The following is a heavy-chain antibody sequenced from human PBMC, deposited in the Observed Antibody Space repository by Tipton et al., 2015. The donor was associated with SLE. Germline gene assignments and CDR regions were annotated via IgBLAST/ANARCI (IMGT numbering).Heavy chain of an antibody. CDR2: IYSGGSGP. D-gene: IGHD4-11*01. V-gene: IGHV3-23*03. CDR1: GFAFSRSA. Sequence: SLRLSCAASGFAFSRSAMSWVRQAPGEGLEWVATIYSGGSGPFYTDSVKGRFTISRDNSKNTVYLQMSGLRAGDTAVYYCTKMRSNDYYYYYMDVWGKGTTVTVSS. CDR3: TKMRSNDYYYYYMDV. J-gene: IGHJ6*03.